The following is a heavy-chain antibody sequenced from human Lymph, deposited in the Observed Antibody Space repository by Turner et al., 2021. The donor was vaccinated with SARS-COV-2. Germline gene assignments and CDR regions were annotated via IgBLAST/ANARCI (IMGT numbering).Heavy chain of an antibody. V-gene: IGHV3-53*02. CDR2: IYSGGST. J-gene: IGHJ6*02. D-gene: IGHD1-1*01. CDR3: ARDLQLYGMDV. Sequence: EVQLVETGGGLTQPGGSLRLSCAASGSIVSSNYMNWVRQAPGKGLECVSLIYSGGSTYYADSVKGRFTISRDNSKNTLYLQMNSLRAEDTAVYYCARDLQLYGMDVWGQGTTVTVSS. CDR1: GSIVSSNY.